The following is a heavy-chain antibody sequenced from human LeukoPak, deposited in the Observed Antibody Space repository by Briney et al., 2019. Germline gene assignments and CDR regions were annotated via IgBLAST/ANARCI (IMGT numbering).Heavy chain of an antibody. CDR2: IKQDGSEK. J-gene: IGHJ3*02. D-gene: IGHD3-10*01. CDR3: VREIFVGYYGSGIFDI. V-gene: IGHV3-7*01. Sequence: GGSLRLSCAASGFTFSSYEMNWVRQAPGKGPEWVANIKQDGSEKYYVDSVKGRFTISRDNAKNSLYLQMNSLRAEDTAVYYCVREIFVGYYGSGIFDIWGQGTMVTVSS. CDR1: GFTFSSYE.